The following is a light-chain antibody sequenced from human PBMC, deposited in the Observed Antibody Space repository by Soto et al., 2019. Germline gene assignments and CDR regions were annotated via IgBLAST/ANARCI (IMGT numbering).Light chain of an antibody. J-gene: IGKJ2*01. CDR1: QSVGRA. CDR3: QQYKSLTT. V-gene: IGKV1-5*01. CDR2: DVS. Sequence: DIQMTQSPSTLSASTGDRVTITCRASQSVGRALALYRQKPGRAPKLLMYDVSNLASGVPSRFSGSGSGTDFTLTISSLQADYLATYCCQQYKSLTTFGQGTKVEIK.